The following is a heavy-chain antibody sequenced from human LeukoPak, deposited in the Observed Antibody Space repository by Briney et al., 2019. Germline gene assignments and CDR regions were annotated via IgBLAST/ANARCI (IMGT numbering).Heavy chain of an antibody. J-gene: IGHJ3*02. CDR1: GDSVSSSSDA. V-gene: IGHV6-1*01. CDR2: TYYRSN. CDR3: ARGRNNAFDI. D-gene: IGHD1/OR15-1a*01. Sequence: SQTLSLTRAISGDSVSSSSDAWNWTRQSPSRGLEWLGRTYYRSNDYAVSVKSRMTINADTSKNQVSLQLSSVTPEDTAVYYCARGRNNAFDIWGQGRILSVFS.